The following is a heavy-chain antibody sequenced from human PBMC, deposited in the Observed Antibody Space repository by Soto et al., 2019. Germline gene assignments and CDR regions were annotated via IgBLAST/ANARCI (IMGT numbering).Heavy chain of an antibody. Sequence: GGSLRLSCAASGFTVSSNYMSWVRQAPGKGLEWVSVIYSGGSTYYADSVKGRFTISRDNSKNTLYLQMNSLRAEDTAVYYCARETVEGYDYVWGSYRDDAFDIWGQGAMVTFSS. V-gene: IGHV3-53*01. CDR3: ARETVEGYDYVWGSYRDDAFDI. CDR1: GFTVSSNY. CDR2: IYSGGST. J-gene: IGHJ3*02. D-gene: IGHD3-16*02.